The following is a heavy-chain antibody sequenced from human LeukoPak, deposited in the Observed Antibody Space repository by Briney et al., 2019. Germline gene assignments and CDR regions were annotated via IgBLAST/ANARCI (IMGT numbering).Heavy chain of an antibody. CDR2: ISYDGSNK. D-gene: IGHD3-22*01. CDR1: GFTFSGYG. J-gene: IGHJ4*02. Sequence: GRSLRLSCAASGFTFSGYGMHWVCQAPGKGLEWVAVISYDGSNKYYADSVKGRFTISRDNSKNTLYLQMNSLRAEDTAVYYCAKSTASGYSNDYWGQETLVTVSS. V-gene: IGHV3-30*18. CDR3: AKSTASGYSNDY.